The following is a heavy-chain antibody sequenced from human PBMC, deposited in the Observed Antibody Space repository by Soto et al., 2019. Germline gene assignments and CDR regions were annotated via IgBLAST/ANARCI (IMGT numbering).Heavy chain of an antibody. J-gene: IGHJ6*02. CDR1: GDSVSRNSAA. Sequence: SQTLSLTCAISGDSVSRNSAAWNWIRQYPSRGLEWLGRTYYRSKWYNDYAVSVKSRITINPDTSKNQYSLQLNSVTPEDTAVYYCARGDGYNYGVSYYYYGMDVWGQGTTVTVSS. V-gene: IGHV6-1*01. CDR3: ARGDGYNYGVSYYYYGMDV. CDR2: TYYRSKWYN. D-gene: IGHD5-12*01.